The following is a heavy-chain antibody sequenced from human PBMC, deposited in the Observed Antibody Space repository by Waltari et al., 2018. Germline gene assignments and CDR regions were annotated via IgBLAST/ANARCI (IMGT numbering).Heavy chain of an antibody. CDR2: IYWDDDK. V-gene: IGHV2-5*02. D-gene: IGHD1-26*01. CDR1: GFSLTTSGVD. Sequence: QITLKESGPTLVKPTQTITLTCTFSGFSLTTSGVDVGWIRQPPGKALEGLALIYWDDDKRYSTSRKIRLTINKDTSKNQVVLTMINMDPVDTATYYCAHVPGGRYYGMDVWGQGTTVAVSS. J-gene: IGHJ6*02. CDR3: AHVPGGRYYGMDV.